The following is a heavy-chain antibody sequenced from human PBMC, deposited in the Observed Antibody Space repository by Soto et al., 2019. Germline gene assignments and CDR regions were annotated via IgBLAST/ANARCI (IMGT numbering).Heavy chain of an antibody. D-gene: IGHD3-3*01. Sequence: GGSLRLSCAASGFTFSSYAMHWVRQAPGKGLEWVAVISYDGSNKYYADSVKGRFTISRDNSKNTLYLQMNSLRAEDTAVYYCARGRRTYYDFWSGYSMHDNWFDPWGQGTRVTVSS. CDR3: ARGRRTYYDFWSGYSMHDNWFDP. CDR2: ISYDGSNK. V-gene: IGHV3-30-3*01. CDR1: GFTFSSYA. J-gene: IGHJ5*02.